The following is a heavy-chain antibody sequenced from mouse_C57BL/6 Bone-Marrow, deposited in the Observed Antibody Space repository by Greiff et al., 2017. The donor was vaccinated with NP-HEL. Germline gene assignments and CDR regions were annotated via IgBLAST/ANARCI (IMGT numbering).Heavy chain of an antibody. CDR1: GFTFSDYY. CDR2: ISNGGGST. D-gene: IGHD1-3*01. Sequence: VQLKESGGGLVQPGGSLKLSCAASGFTFSDYYMYWVRQTPEKRLEWVAYISNGGGSTYYPDTVKGRFTISRDNAKNTLYLQMSRLKSEDTAMYYCARPITFYYAMDYWGQGTSVTVSS. CDR3: ARPITFYYAMDY. J-gene: IGHJ4*01. V-gene: IGHV5-12*01.